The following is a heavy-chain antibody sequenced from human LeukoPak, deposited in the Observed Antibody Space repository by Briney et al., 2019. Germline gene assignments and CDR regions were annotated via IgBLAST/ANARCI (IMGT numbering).Heavy chain of an antibody. CDR3: ASLIPFDY. V-gene: IGHV3-74*01. CDR1: GFTFSSYW. CDR2: INSDGRTT. Sequence: GGSLRLSCAASGFTFSSYWMHWVRRAPGKGLVWVPRINSDGRTTSYADSVKGRFTISRDNAKNTLYLQMNSLRAEDTAIYYCASLIPFDYWSQGTLVTVSS. J-gene: IGHJ4*02.